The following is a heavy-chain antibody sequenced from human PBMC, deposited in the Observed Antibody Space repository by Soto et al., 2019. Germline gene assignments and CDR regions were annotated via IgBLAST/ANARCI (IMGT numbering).Heavy chain of an antibody. CDR3: ARREYYYDSSGYYYDAFDI. CDR1: GYTFTSYD. J-gene: IGHJ3*02. Sequence: VSVKVSCKASGYTFTSYDINWVRQATGQGLEWMGWMNPNSGNTGYAQKFQGRVTMTRNTSISTAYMELSSLRSEDTAVYYCARREYYYDSSGYYYDAFDIWGQGTMVTVSS. CDR2: MNPNSGNT. V-gene: IGHV1-8*01. D-gene: IGHD3-22*01.